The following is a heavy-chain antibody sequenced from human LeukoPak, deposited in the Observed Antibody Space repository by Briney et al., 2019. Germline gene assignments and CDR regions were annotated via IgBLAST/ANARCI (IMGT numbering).Heavy chain of an antibody. CDR2: INHSGST. CDR1: GGSISSYY. CDR3: ARARPRTVYYDSSGYPYFDY. J-gene: IGHJ4*02. D-gene: IGHD3-22*01. Sequence: SETLSLTCTVSGGSISSYYWSWIRQPPGKGLEWIGEINHSGSTNYNPSLKSRVTISVDTSKNQFSLKLSSVTAADTAVYYCARARPRTVYYDSSGYPYFDYWGQGTLVTVSS. V-gene: IGHV4-34*01.